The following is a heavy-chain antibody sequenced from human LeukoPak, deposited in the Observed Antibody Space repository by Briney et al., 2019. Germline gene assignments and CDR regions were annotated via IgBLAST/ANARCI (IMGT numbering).Heavy chain of an antibody. J-gene: IGHJ4*02. CDR3: ARDYSDYTVFDY. D-gene: IGHD4-11*01. CDR2: ISSSASSI. V-gene: IGHV3-48*03. CDR1: GFTFSSYE. Sequence: PGGSLRLSCAASGFTFSSYEMNWVRQAPGKGLEWVSYISSSASSIYYADSAKGRFTISRDNAKNSLFLQMNSLRAEDTAVYYCARDYSDYTVFDYWGQGTLVTVSS.